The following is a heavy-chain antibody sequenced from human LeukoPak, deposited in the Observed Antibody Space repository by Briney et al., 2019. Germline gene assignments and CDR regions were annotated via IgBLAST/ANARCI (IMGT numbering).Heavy chain of an antibody. V-gene: IGHV3-74*01. CDR1: GFTFSSYW. CDR2: INSDGSST. J-gene: IGHJ4*02. D-gene: IGHD1-26*01. Sequence: GGSLRLSCAASGFTFSSYWMHWVRQAPGKGLVWVSRINSDGSSTSYADSVKGRFTISRDNAKNMLYLQMNSLRAEDTSVYYCARDRNTGSSYENLFEYWGQGSLVTVSS. CDR3: ARDRNTGSSYENLFEY.